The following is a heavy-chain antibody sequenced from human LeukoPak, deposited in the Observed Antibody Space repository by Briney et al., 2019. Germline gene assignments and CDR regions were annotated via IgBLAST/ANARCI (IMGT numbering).Heavy chain of an antibody. V-gene: IGHV4-61*02. CDR1: GGSISSGSYY. D-gene: IGHD3-16*01. CDR3: ARHGSLTAGAFDI. J-gene: IGHJ3*02. CDR2: IYTSGST. Sequence: PSETLSLTCTVSGGSISSGSYYWSWIRQPAGKGLEWIGRIYTSGSTNYNPSLKSRVTISVDTSKNQFSLKLSSVTAADTAVYYCARHGSLTAGAFDIWGQGTMVTVSS.